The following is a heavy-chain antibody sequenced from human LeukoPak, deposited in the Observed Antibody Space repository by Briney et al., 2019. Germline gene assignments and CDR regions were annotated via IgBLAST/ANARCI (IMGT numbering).Heavy chain of an antibody. J-gene: IGHJ6*02. V-gene: IGHV3-9*01. CDR1: GFTFDDYA. Sequence: GGSLRLSCAASGFTFDDYAMHWVRQAPGKGLEWVSGISWNSGSIGYADSVKGRFTISRDNAKNSLYLQMNSLRAEDTALYYCAKVYGSGSYGYYYGMDVRSQGTTVTVSS. D-gene: IGHD3-10*01. CDR3: AKVYGSGSYGYYYGMDV. CDR2: ISWNSGSI.